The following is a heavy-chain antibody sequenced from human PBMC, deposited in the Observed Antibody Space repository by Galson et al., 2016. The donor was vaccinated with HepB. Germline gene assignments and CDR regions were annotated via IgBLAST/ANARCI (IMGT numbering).Heavy chain of an antibody. Sequence: SVKVSCKASGGTFINYAINWVRQAXGQGLEWMGGIVPIFGTPNYAQKFQGRVTITADESTSTAYMELSSVRSEDTAVYYCAEAAVTYYDFWSGYLDHYYYYAMDVWGQGTTVTVSS. J-gene: IGHJ6*02. CDR3: AEAAVTYYDFWSGYLDHYYYYAMDV. CDR2: IVPIFGTP. CDR1: GGTFINYA. D-gene: IGHD3-3*01. V-gene: IGHV1-69*13.